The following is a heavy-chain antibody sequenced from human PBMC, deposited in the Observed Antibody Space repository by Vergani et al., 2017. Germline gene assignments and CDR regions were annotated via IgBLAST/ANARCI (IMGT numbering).Heavy chain of an antibody. Sequence: EVQLVESGGGLVKPGGSLRLSCAASGFTFSSYSMNWVRQAPGKGLEWVSSISSSSSYIYYADSVKGRFTISRDNAKNSLYLQMNSLRAEDTAVDYCAGEDRPDYYDSSGHDYWGQGTLVTVSS. D-gene: IGHD3-22*01. CDR2: ISSSSSYI. CDR3: AGEDRPDYYDSSGHDY. CDR1: GFTFSSYS. V-gene: IGHV3-21*01. J-gene: IGHJ4*02.